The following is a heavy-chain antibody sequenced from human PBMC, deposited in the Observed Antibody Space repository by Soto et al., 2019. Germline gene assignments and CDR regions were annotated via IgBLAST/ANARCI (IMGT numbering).Heavy chain of an antibody. V-gene: IGHV4-34*01. J-gene: IGHJ6*03. CDR1: GGSFSGYY. CDR2: INHSGSI. CDR3: ARGIAARPEASYYYHMDV. Sequence: SETLSLTCAVYGGSFSGYYWSWIRQPSGKGLEWIGEINHSGSINYNPSLKSRVTISVVTSKNQFSLELSYVTAADTAVYYCARGIAARPEASYYYHMDVWGKGTTVT. D-gene: IGHD6-6*01.